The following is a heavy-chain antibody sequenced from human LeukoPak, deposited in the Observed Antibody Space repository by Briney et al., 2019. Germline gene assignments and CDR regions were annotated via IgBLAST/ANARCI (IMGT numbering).Heavy chain of an antibody. CDR1: GFTFSSYA. V-gene: IGHV3-30*04. J-gene: IGHJ5*02. Sequence: PGGSLRLSCAASGFTFSSYAMHWVRQAPGKGLEWVAVISYDGSNKYYADSVKGRFTISRDNARKTLYLQMNSLRVDDTAVYYCAKSDLFDPWGRGTLVTVSS. CDR3: AKSDLFDP. CDR2: ISYDGSNK.